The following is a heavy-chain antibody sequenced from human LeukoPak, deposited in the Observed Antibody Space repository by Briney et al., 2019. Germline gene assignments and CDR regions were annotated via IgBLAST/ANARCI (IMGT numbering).Heavy chain of an antibody. J-gene: IGHJ6*03. CDR1: GFTFSSYG. D-gene: IGHD1-7*01. CDR3: AKVLSGTWNYYYYMDV. CDR2: IRYDGSNK. V-gene: IGHV3-30*02. Sequence: PGGSLRLSCAASGFTFSSYGMHWVRQAPGKGLEWVAFIRYDGSNKYYADSVKGRFAISRDNSKNTLYLQMNSLRAEDTAVYYCAKVLSGTWNYYYYMDVWGKGTTVTVSS.